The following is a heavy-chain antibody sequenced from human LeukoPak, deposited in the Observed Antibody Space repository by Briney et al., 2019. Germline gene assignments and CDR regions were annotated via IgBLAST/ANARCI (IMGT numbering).Heavy chain of an antibody. CDR1: GGSISSSSYY. V-gene: IGHV4-39*07. Sequence: SETLSLTCTVSGGSISSSSYYWGWIRQPPGKGLEWIGSIFYSGSTYYNPSLKSRVTITVETSKNQFSLKLSSVTAADTAVYYCARTRDGYNYNDYWGQGTLVTVSS. CDR2: IFYSGST. D-gene: IGHD5-24*01. J-gene: IGHJ4*02. CDR3: ARTRDGYNYNDY.